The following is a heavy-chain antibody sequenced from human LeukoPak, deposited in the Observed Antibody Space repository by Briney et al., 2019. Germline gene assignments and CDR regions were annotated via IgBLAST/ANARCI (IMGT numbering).Heavy chain of an antibody. V-gene: IGHV4-61*08. Sequence: SGTLSLTCTVSGGSVSSGGYYWSWIRQPPGKGLEWIGYIYYSGSTNYNPSLKSRVTISVDTSKSQFSLKLSSVTAADTAVYYCARDDASSSSFDYWGQGTLVTVSS. CDR2: IYYSGST. CDR1: GGSVSSGGYY. J-gene: IGHJ4*02. D-gene: IGHD6-6*01. CDR3: ARDDASSSSFDY.